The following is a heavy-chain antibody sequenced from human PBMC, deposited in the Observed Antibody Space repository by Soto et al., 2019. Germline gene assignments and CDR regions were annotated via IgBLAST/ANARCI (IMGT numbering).Heavy chain of an antibody. Sequence: EVQLVESGGGPVKPGGSLRLSCATSGFTFSSYSMNWVRQAPGKGLEWVSSISSSSSYIYYGDSVRGRFTISRDNAKNSLSLQMNSLSAEDTAVYYCARDVGYCSGGSCYALYAFDIWGQGTMVTVSS. V-gene: IGHV3-21*01. CDR2: ISSSSSYI. D-gene: IGHD2-15*01. CDR1: GFTFSSYS. J-gene: IGHJ3*02. CDR3: ARDVGYCSGGSCYALYAFDI.